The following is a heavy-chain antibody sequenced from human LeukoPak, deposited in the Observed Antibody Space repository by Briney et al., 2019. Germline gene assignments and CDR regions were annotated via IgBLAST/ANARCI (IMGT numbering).Heavy chain of an antibody. CDR2: ISSDGTNK. CDR1: GFVFSSYD. CDR3: GRANRQTAAPTGGYFAY. V-gene: IGHV3-30*03. D-gene: IGHD6-25*01. J-gene: IGHJ4*02. Sequence: GRSLRLSCAASGFVFSSYDMHWARQAPGKGLEWVALISSDGTNKYYADSVKGRFTVSRDNFRNTMYLQMNSLRVEDTAVYYCGRANRQTAAPTGGYFAYGGQGPLVPVSS.